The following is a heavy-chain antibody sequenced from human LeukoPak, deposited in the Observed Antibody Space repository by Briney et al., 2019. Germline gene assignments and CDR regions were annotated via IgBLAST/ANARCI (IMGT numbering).Heavy chain of an antibody. Sequence: SETLSLTCSVSDYSISSGYYWGWIRQPPGKGLEWIGSMEWIGSIYHSGSAYYNPSLKSRVTISVDTSKNQFSLKLSSVTAADTAVYYCARDALQGGLYYMDVWGKGTTVTISS. V-gene: IGHV4-38-2*02. J-gene: IGHJ6*03. CDR3: ARDALQGGLYYMDV. CDR1: DYSISSGYY. CDR2: IYHSGSA. D-gene: IGHD4-11*01.